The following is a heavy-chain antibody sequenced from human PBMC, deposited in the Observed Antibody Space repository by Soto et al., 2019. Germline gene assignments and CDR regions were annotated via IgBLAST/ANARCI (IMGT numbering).Heavy chain of an antibody. CDR1: GYTFGSYG. Sequence: ASVKVSCKASGYTFGSYGITWVRQAPGQGLEWMGWMSAYNGNTNYAQKFQDRVTMTRDTSTSTAYMELRNLRSDDMAVYFCARGNGQLDYWGQGTLVTVS. D-gene: IGHD1-1*01. J-gene: IGHJ4*02. V-gene: IGHV1-18*03. CDR3: ARGNGQLDY. CDR2: MSAYNGNT.